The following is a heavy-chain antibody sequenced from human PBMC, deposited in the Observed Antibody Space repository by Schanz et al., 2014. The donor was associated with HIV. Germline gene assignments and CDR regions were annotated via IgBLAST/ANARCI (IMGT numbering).Heavy chain of an antibody. V-gene: IGHV3-33*01. Sequence: QVQVVESGGGVVQPERSLRLSCAASGFTFSLYGMHWVRQAPGKGLEWVAVIWFDGSNKYYSDSVKGRFTISRDNSKNALFLQMNSLRAEDTAVYYCARGSARPDYYYYAMDVWGQGTTVTVS. J-gene: IGHJ6*02. CDR3: ARGSARPDYYYYAMDV. CDR2: IWFDGSNK. CDR1: GFTFSLYG. D-gene: IGHD6-6*01.